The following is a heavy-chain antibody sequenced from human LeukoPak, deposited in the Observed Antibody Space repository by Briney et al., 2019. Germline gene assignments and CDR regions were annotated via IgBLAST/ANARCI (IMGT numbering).Heavy chain of an antibody. Sequence: SETLSLTCAVYGGSFSGYYWSWIRQPPGKGLEWIGEINHSERTNYNPSLKSRVTISVDTSKNLFSLKLSSVTAADTAVYYCARGLIIRNILTGYGHYYYGMDVWGQGTTVTVSS. D-gene: IGHD3-9*01. V-gene: IGHV4-34*01. CDR1: GGSFSGYY. CDR3: ARGLIIRNILTGYGHYYYGMDV. CDR2: INHSERT. J-gene: IGHJ6*02.